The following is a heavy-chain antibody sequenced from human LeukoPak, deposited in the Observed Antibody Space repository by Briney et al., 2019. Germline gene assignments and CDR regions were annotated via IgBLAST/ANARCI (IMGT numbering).Heavy chain of an antibody. J-gene: IGHJ4*02. CDR2: ISGSGGST. CDR1: GFTFSSYA. D-gene: IGHD1-26*01. CDR3: AKDRSSYGAPVYHFDY. Sequence: GGSLRLSCAASGFTFSSYAMSWVRQAPGKGLEWVSAISGSGGSTYYADSVKGRFTISRDNSKNTLYLQMNSLGAEDTAVYYCAKDRSSYGAPVYHFDYWGQGTLVTVSS. V-gene: IGHV3-23*01.